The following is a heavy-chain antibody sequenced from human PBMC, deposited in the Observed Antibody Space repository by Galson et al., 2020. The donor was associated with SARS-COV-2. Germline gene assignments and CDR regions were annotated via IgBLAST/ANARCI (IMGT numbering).Heavy chain of an antibody. Sequence: GGSLRLSCAASGFTFSSYEMNWVRQAPGKGLEWVSYISSSGSTIYYADSVKGRFTISRDNAKNSLYLQMNSLRAEDTAVYYCAREGYYDSSGYPFDPWCQGTLVTFSS. V-gene: IGHV3-48*03. D-gene: IGHD3-22*01. CDR1: GFTFSSYE. J-gene: IGHJ5*02. CDR3: AREGYYDSSGYPFDP. CDR2: ISSSGSTI.